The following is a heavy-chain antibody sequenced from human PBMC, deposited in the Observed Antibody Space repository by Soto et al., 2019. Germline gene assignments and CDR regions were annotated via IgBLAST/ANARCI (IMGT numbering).Heavy chain of an antibody. CDR3: AVSSSWYEATFDY. V-gene: IGHV3-48*03. CDR1: GFTFSSYE. Sequence: LRLSCAASGFTFSSYEMNWVRQAPGKGLEWVSYISGSGSTIYYADSVKGRFTISRDNAKNSLYLQMNSLRAEDTAVYYCAVSSSWYEATFDYWGQGTLVTVSS. CDR2: ISGSGSTI. J-gene: IGHJ4*02. D-gene: IGHD6-13*01.